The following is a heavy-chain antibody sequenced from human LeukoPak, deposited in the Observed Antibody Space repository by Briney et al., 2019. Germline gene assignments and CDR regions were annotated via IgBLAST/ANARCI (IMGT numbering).Heavy chain of an antibody. V-gene: IGHV3-48*01. D-gene: IGHD3-10*01. CDR1: GFIFSSYS. J-gene: IGHJ4*02. CDR2: IGSSSSTI. Sequence: GGSLRLSCAASGFIFSSYSMNWVCQAPGKGLEWVSYIGSSSSTIYYADSVKGRFTISRDNAKNSMYLQMNSLRADDTAVYYCARDGSGSYYNKPDYWGQGTLVTVSS. CDR3: ARDGSGSYYNKPDY.